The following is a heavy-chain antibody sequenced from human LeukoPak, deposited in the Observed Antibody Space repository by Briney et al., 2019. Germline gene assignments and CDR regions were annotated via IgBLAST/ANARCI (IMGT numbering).Heavy chain of an antibody. V-gene: IGHV3-33*01. J-gene: IGHJ4*02. D-gene: IGHD6-19*01. CDR1: GFKINDYA. CDR2: IWYDANKK. Sequence: GQSLRLSCEVSGFKINDYAIHWVRQAPGKGLEWVAVIWYDANKKDYADSVKGRFTISKDNSKNTLYLHMNSLRAEDTAIYYCARPHMSIAVAGHFDFWGQGTLVTVSS. CDR3: ARPHMSIAVAGHFDF.